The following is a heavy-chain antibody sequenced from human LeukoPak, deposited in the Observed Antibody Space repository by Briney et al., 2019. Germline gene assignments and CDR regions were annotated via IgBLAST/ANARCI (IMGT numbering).Heavy chain of an antibody. CDR3: AKESDISGWYGVDY. J-gene: IGHJ4*02. CDR1: GFTFSSYG. CDR2: IWYDGSNK. Sequence: PGGSLRLSCAASGFTFSSYGMHWVRQAPGEGLEWVAVIWYDGSNKYYADSVKGRFTISRDNSKNTLYLQMNSLRAEDTAVYYCAKESDISGWYGVDYWGQGTLVTVSS. V-gene: IGHV3-33*06. D-gene: IGHD6-19*01.